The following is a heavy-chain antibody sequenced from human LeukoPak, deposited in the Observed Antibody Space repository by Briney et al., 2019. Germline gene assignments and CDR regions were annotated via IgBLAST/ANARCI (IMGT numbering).Heavy chain of an antibody. CDR3: ASAYNPRSRFDY. J-gene: IGHJ4*02. D-gene: IGHD5-24*01. CDR2: IKQDGSEK. Sequence: SGGSLRLSCAASGFTFSSYWMNWVRQAPGKGLEWVANIKQDGSEKYYVDSVKGRFTISRDNAKTSLYLQMNSLRAEDTAVYYCASAYNPRSRFDYWGQGTLVTVSS. CDR1: GFTFSSYW. V-gene: IGHV3-7*01.